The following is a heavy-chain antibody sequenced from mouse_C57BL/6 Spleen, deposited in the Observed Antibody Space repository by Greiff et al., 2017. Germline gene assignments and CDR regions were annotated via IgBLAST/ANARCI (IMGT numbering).Heavy chain of an antibody. J-gene: IGHJ1*03. Sequence: EVKLMESGGGLVKPGGSLKLSCAASGFTFSSYAMSWVRQTPEKRLEWVATISDGGSYTYYPDNVKGRFTISRDNAKNNLYLQMSHLKSEDTAMYYCARDYYGYDPWYFDVWGTGTTVTVSS. CDR1: GFTFSSYA. CDR2: ISDGGSYT. V-gene: IGHV5-4*01. CDR3: ARDYYGYDPWYFDV. D-gene: IGHD2-2*01.